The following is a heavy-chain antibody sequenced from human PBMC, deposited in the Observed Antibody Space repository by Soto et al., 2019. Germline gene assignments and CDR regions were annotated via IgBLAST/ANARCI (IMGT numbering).Heavy chain of an antibody. CDR3: ARSFGYYDILTGPIDY. J-gene: IGHJ4*02. Sequence: SETLSLTCTVSGGSISSSSYYWGWIRQPPGKGLEWIGSIYYSGSTYYNPSLKSRVTISVDTSKNQFSLKLSSVTAADTAVYYCARSFGYYDILTGPIDYWGQGTLVTVSS. CDR2: IYYSGST. CDR1: GGSISSSSYY. D-gene: IGHD3-9*01. V-gene: IGHV4-39*01.